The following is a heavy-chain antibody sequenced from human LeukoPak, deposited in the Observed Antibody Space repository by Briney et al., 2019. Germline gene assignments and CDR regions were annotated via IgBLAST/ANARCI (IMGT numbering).Heavy chain of an antibody. J-gene: IGHJ4*02. D-gene: IGHD1-7*01. Sequence: SETLSLTCTVSGGSISSSSYYWGWIRQPPGKGLEWIGSIYYSGSTYYNPSLKSRVTISVDTSKNQFSLKLSSVTAADTAVYYCARGLAGPTGGHFDYWGQGTLVTVSS. V-gene: IGHV4-39*01. CDR2: IYYSGST. CDR3: ARGLAGPTGGHFDY. CDR1: GGSISSSSYY.